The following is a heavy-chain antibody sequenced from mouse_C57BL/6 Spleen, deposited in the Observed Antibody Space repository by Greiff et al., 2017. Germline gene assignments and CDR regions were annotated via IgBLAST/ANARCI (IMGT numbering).Heavy chain of an antibody. CDR3: ARLDGSSDYFDY. CDR1: GFTFSDYG. CDR2: ISNLAYSI. J-gene: IGHJ2*01. V-gene: IGHV5-15*01. Sequence: EVQGVESGGGLVQPGGSLKLSCAASGFTFSDYGMAWVRQAPRKGPEWVAFISNLAYSIYYADTVTGRFTISRENAKNTLYLEMSSLRSEDTAMYYCARLDGSSDYFDYWGQGTTLTVSS. D-gene: IGHD1-1*01.